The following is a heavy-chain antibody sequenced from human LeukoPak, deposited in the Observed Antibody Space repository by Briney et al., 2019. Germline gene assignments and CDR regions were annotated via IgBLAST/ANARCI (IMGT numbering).Heavy chain of an antibody. Sequence: PGGSLRLSCAASEFTVSNAWMSWVRQAPGKGLEWGGRIKSKTDGGTTDYAAPVKGRFTISRDDSKNTLYLQMNSLKTEDTAVYYCTLGDPYGSGSYFDYWGQGTLVTVSS. V-gene: IGHV3-15*01. D-gene: IGHD3-10*01. CDR1: EFTVSNAW. CDR3: TLGDPYGSGSYFDY. CDR2: IKSKTDGGTT. J-gene: IGHJ4*02.